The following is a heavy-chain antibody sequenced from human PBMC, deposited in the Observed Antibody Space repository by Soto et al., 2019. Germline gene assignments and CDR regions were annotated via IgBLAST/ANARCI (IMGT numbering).Heavy chain of an antibody. V-gene: IGHV3-23*01. CDR1: GLTFSNYA. CDR3: AQAGVFVVVQAAIF. J-gene: IGHJ4*02. D-gene: IGHD2-2*01. Sequence: PGGSLRLSCAASGLTFSNYAMSWVRQAPGKGLEWVSGISGSSSSKYYANSVKGRFTVSRDNSKNTLYLQMNSLRAQDTAIYYCAQAGVFVVVQAAIFWGQGTLVTVSS. CDR2: ISGSSSSK.